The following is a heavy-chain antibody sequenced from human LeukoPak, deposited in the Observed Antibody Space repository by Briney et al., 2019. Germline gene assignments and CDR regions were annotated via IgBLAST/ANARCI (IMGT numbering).Heavy chain of an antibody. CDR1: GLTFKTYT. V-gene: IGHV3-21*01. J-gene: IGHJ6*02. CDR2: ISSSSSYI. Sequence: SGGSLRLSCAASGLTFKTYTMHWVRQAPGMGLEWVSSISSSSSYIFYADSVKGRFTISRDNAKNSLYLQMSSLRAEDAAVYYCAREGGYQYYYAMDVWGQGTTVTVSS. D-gene: IGHD3-16*01. CDR3: AREGGYQYYYAMDV.